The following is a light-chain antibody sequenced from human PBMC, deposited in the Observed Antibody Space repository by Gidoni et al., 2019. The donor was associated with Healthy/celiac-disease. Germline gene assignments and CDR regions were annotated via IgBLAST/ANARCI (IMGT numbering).Light chain of an antibody. CDR3: QAWDSSTVV. CDR2: QDS. V-gene: IGLV3-1*01. J-gene: IGLJ2*01. Sequence: SFELTQPPPVSVSPGPPASITCSGEKLWDKYSCWYQQKPGQSPVLVIYQDSKRHLGSPERFSGYNTENTATLTISRTQAMDEADYYCQAWDSSTVVFGGGTKLTVL. CDR1: KLWDKY.